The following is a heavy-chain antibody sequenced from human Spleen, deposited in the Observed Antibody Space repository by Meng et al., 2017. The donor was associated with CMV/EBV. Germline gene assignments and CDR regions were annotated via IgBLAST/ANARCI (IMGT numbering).Heavy chain of an antibody. Sequence: GSLRLSCTVSGGSISSYYWSWIRQPPGKGLEWIGYIYYSGSTNYNPSLKSRVTISVDTSKNQFSLKLSSVTAADTAVYYCARGHYDILTGYTSSDYWGQGTLVTVSS. CDR2: IYYSGST. CDR1: GGSISSYY. V-gene: IGHV4-59*01. D-gene: IGHD3-9*01. CDR3: ARGHYDILTGYTSSDY. J-gene: IGHJ4*02.